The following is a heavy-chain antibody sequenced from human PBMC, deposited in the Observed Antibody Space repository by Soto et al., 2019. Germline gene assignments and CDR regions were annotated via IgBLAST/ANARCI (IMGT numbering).Heavy chain of an antibody. Sequence: QVQLQESGPGLVKPSQTLSLTCTVSGGSISSGGYYWSWIRQHPGKVLEWIGYIYYSGSTYYNPSLKSRVTISVDTSKNQFSLKLSSVTAADTAVYYCAREVPLAGIDGGNSIDYWGQGTLVTVSS. V-gene: IGHV4-31*03. D-gene: IGHD2-21*02. CDR3: AREVPLAGIDGGNSIDY. J-gene: IGHJ4*02. CDR2: IYYSGST. CDR1: GGSISSGGYY.